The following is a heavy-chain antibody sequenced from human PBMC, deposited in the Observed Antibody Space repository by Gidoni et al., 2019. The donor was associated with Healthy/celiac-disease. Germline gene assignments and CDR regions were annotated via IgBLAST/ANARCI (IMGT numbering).Heavy chain of an antibody. Sequence: EVQLLESGGGLVQPGGSLRLSCAASGFTFRSYAMSWVRQAPGKGLEWVSAISGSGGSTYYADSVKGRFTISRDNSKNTLYLQMNSLRAEDTAVYYCAKDGGNSGSYYSWFDPWGQGTLVTVSS. J-gene: IGHJ5*02. CDR1: GFTFRSYA. CDR2: ISGSGGST. CDR3: AKDGGNSGSYYSWFDP. V-gene: IGHV3-23*01. D-gene: IGHD1-26*01.